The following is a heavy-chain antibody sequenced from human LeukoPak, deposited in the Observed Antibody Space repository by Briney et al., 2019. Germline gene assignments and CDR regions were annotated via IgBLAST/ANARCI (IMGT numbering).Heavy chain of an antibody. Sequence: SETLSLTCTASGGSISGYSWSWIRQPPGKGLEYIGYIHYSGTANYTPSLRSRVTISVDTSKNQFSLTLTSVTAGDTAVYYCARHLVSSLPTGLDYWGQGALVTVSS. D-gene: IGHD3-9*01. J-gene: IGHJ4*02. CDR2: IHYSGTA. V-gene: IGHV4-59*08. CDR1: GGSISGYS. CDR3: ARHLVSSLPTGLDY.